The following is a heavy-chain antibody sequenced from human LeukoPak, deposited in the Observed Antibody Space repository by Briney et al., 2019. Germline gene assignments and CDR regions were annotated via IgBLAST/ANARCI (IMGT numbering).Heavy chain of an antibody. Sequence: GASVKVSCTASGYTFTVYYMHWMRQAPGQGLEWMGWINPNSGGRNYPQKFQGRVTMTRDTSISTAYLELSRLRSDDTAVYYCSTASGLGSRGPGFYSCGDGTLVSVPS. CDR3: STASGLGSRGPGFYS. J-gene: IGHJ4*03. CDR1: GYTFTVYY. V-gene: IGHV1-2*02. D-gene: IGHD2-15*01. CDR2: INPNSGGR.